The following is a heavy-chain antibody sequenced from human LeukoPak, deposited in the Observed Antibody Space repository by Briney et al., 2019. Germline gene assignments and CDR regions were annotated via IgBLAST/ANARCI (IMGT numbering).Heavy chain of an antibody. D-gene: IGHD3-22*01. CDR3: ATPKLDSSGYPSYYYYGMDV. V-gene: IGHV1-69*04. CDR1: GGTFSSYA. J-gene: IGHJ6*02. CDR2: IIPILGIA. Sequence: ASVKVSCKASGGTFSSYAISWVRQAPGQGLERMGRIIPILGIANYAQKFQGRVTITADKSTSTAYMELSSLRSEDTAVYYCATPKLDSSGYPSYYYYGMDVWGQGTTVTVSS.